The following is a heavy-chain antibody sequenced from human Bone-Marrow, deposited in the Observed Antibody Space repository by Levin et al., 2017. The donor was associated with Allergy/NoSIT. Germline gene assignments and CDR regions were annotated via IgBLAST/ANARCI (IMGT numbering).Heavy chain of an antibody. D-gene: IGHD3-22*01. CDR1: GGSISSGDYY. V-gene: IGHV4-30-4*01. J-gene: IGHJ5*02. CDR3: ARVESYYYDSSGPLNNWFDP. CDR2: IYYSGST. Sequence: SQTLSLTCTVSGGSISSGDYYWSWIRQPPGKGLEWIGYIYYSGSTYYNPSLKSRVTISVDTSKNQFSLKLSSVTAADTAVYYCARVESYYYDSSGPLNNWFDPWGQGTLVTVSS.